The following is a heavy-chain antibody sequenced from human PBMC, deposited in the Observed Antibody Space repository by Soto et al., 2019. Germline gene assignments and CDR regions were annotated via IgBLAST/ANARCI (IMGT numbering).Heavy chain of an antibody. CDR1: GYTFTNYD. D-gene: IGHD3-16*01. V-gene: IGHV1-8*01. J-gene: IGHJ5*02. CDR2: LNPGSGDT. CDR3: ARMASFGTLNSFDP. Sequence: QVQLVQSGAEIRKPGASVRVSCKASGYTFTNYDVNWVRQVPGQGLEWMGWLNPGSGDTGDAQKFQGRVTMTRNTSIGTAFMELSSLRSGDTAIYYCARMASFGTLNSFDPWGQGTLVTVSS.